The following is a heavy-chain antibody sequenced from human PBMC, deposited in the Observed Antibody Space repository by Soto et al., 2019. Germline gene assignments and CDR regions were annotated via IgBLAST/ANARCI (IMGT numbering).Heavy chain of an antibody. CDR3: AKGLYYYDSSGYYGDA. CDR1: GFTFSSYG. V-gene: IGHV3-30*18. D-gene: IGHD3-22*01. Sequence: QVQLVESGGGVVQPGRSLRLSCAASGFTFSSYGMHWVRQSPGKGLEWVAVISYDGSNKYYADSVKGRFTIARDNSKNTLYLQMNSLRAEDTDVYYCAKGLYYYDSSGYYGDAWGQGTLVTVSS. J-gene: IGHJ4*02. CDR2: ISYDGSNK.